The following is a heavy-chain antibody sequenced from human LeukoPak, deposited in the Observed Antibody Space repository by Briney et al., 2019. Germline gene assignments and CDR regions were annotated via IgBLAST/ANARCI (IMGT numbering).Heavy chain of an antibody. CDR2: IYYSGST. CDR1: GGSIRSADYY. CDR3: ARVHRDGYSYLYHYFDY. Sequence: SETLSFTCTVSGGSIRSADYYWSWIRQPPGKGLEWIGYIYYSGSTYYSPSLKSRVTISVDMSTNQFSLRLTSVTAADTAVYFCARVHRDGYSYLYHYFDYWGQGTLVTVSA. D-gene: IGHD5-24*01. V-gene: IGHV4-30-4*01. J-gene: IGHJ4*02.